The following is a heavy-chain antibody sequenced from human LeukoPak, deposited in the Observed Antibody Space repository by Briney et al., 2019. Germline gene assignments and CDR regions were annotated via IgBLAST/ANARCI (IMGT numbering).Heavy chain of an antibody. CDR2: IRGDGGST. CDR1: GFTFDDYA. V-gene: IGHV3-43*02. J-gene: IGHJ4*02. CDR3: AKDIAYISGLYAIDY. Sequence: GGSLRLSCEASGFTFDDYAMHWVRQAPGEGLELVSLIRGDGGSTHHADSVKGRLTITRDNSKKSLYLQINSLRTEDTRLYYCAKDIAYISGLYAIDYWGQGTLVTVSS. D-gene: IGHD6-19*01.